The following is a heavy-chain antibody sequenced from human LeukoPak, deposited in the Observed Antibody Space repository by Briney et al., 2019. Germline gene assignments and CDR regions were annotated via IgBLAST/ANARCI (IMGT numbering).Heavy chain of an antibody. J-gene: IGHJ4*02. CDR1: GFTFSTYS. D-gene: IGHD5-12*01. CDR2: ISSGSSYI. CDR3: ARDYSGYSQR. Sequence: GGSLRLSCAASGFTFSTYSMNWVRQAPGKGLEWVSSISSGSSYIYYTDSVKGRFTISRENAKNSLYLQMNSLRAEDTAVYYCARDYSGYSQRWGQGTLVTVSS. V-gene: IGHV3-21*01.